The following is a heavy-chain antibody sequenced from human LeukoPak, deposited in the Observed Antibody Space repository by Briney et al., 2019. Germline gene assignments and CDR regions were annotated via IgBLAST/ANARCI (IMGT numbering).Heavy chain of an antibody. Sequence: SETLSLTCTVSGGSISSSSYYWGWIRQPPGKGLEWIGSIYYSGSTYYNPSLKSRVTISVDTSKTQFSLKLSSVTAADTAVYYCARGLGGSYPRVRFDYWGQGTLVTVSS. V-gene: IGHV4-39*07. CDR3: ARGLGGSYPRVRFDY. D-gene: IGHD1-26*01. CDR2: IYYSGST. CDR1: GGSISSSSYY. J-gene: IGHJ4*02.